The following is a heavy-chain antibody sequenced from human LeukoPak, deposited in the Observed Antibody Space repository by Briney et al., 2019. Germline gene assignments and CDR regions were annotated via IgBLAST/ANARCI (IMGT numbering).Heavy chain of an antibody. Sequence: SETLSLTCIVSGGSISSYFWSWIRQPPGKGLEWIGHIYYSGSTAYNPSLKSRVAISVDTSGNHFSLNLTSVTAADTAVYYCARDTRYSGYESSMDVWGQGTTVTVSS. V-gene: IGHV4-59*01. CDR1: GGSISSYF. CDR3: ARDTRYSGYESSMDV. J-gene: IGHJ6*02. D-gene: IGHD5-12*01. CDR2: IYYSGST.